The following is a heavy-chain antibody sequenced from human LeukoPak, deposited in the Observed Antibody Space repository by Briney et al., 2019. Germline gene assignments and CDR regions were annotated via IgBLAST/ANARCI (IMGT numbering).Heavy chain of an antibody. J-gene: IGHJ6*02. CDR3: ARGQVVPAAGPPLGGMDV. CDR1: GGSISSYY. D-gene: IGHD2-2*01. CDR2: IYTSGST. Sequence: SETLSLTCTVSGGSISSYYWSWIRQPAGKGLEWIGRIYTSGSTNYNPTLKSRVTRSVDTYKNQFSLKLSSVAAADTAVYYGARGQVVPAAGPPLGGMDVWGQGTTVTVSS. V-gene: IGHV4-4*07.